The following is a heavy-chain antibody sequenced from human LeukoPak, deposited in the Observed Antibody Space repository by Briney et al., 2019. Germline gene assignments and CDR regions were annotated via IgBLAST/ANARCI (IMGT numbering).Heavy chain of an antibody. D-gene: IGHD3-10*01. Sequence: ASVKVSCKASGYTFTGYYMHWVRQAPGQGLEWMGWINPNSGGTNYAQKFQGRVTMTRDTSISTAFMELSRLRSDDTAVYYCARDLPMGYGSGSYSIEDYWGQGTLVTVSS. CDR3: ARDLPMGYGSGSYSIEDY. CDR1: GYTFTGYY. V-gene: IGHV1-2*02. J-gene: IGHJ4*02. CDR2: INPNSGGT.